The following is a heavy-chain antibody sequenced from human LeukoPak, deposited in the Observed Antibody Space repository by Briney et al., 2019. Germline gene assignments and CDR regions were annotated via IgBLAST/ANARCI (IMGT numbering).Heavy chain of an antibody. V-gene: IGHV1-46*01. Sequence: ASVKVTCKASGYTFSSYYVHWVRQAPGQGLEWMGMIIPSDGFTSYAQKFQGRVTMTRDMSTSTVYMELSSLRSDDTAVYYCARVGRRLFGALIPLSFDYWGQGTPVTVSS. CDR1: GYTFSSYY. D-gene: IGHD3-3*01. CDR2: IIPSDGFT. J-gene: IGHJ4*02. CDR3: ARVGRRLFGALIPLSFDY.